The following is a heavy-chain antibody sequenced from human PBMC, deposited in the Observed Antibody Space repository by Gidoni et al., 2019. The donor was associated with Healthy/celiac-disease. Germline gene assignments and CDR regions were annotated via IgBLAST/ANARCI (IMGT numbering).Heavy chain of an antibody. CDR1: GGSFSGYY. J-gene: IGHJ2*01. V-gene: IGHV4-34*01. Sequence: QVQLQQWGAGLLKPSETLSLTCAVYGGSFSGYYWSWIRQPPGKGLEWIGEINHSGSTNYNPSLKSRVTISVDTSKNQFSLKLSSVTAADTAVYYCARGRSSSTGPSKKHWYFDLWGRGTLVTVSS. CDR3: ARGRSSSTGPSKKHWYFDL. D-gene: IGHD2-15*01. CDR2: INHSGST.